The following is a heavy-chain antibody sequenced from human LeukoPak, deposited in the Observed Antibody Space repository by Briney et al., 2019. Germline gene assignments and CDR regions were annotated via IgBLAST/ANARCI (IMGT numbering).Heavy chain of an antibody. CDR3: AKARCGPYYYDSSGYCTGLDY. J-gene: IGHJ4*02. CDR2: ISSSSSYI. CDR1: GFTFSSYS. Sequence: GGSLRLSCAASGFTFSSYSMNWVRQAPGKGLEWVSSISSSSSYIYYADSVKGRFTISRDNAKNSLYLQMYSLRAEDTALYYCAKARCGPYYYDSSGYCTGLDYWGQGTLVTVSS. D-gene: IGHD3-22*01. V-gene: IGHV3-21*04.